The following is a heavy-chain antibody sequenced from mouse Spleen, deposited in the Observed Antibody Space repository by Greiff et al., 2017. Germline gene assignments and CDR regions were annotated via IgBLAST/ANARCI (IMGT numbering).Heavy chain of an antibody. Sequence: EVKVVESGGGLVKPGGSLKLSCAASGFTFSDYGMAWVRQAPGKGPEWVAFISNLAYSIYYADTVTGRFTISRENAKNTLYLEMSSLRSEDTAMYYCARPSSLLRPYWYFDVWGAGTTVTVSS. J-gene: IGHJ1*01. CDR1: GFTFSDYG. CDR3: ARPSSLLRPYWYFDV. CDR2: ISNLAYSI. D-gene: IGHD1-2*01. V-gene: IGHV5-15*01.